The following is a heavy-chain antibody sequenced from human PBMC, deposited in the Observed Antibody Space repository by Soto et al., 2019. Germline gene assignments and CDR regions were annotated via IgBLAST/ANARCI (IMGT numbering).Heavy chain of an antibody. CDR3: ARDFDY. J-gene: IGHJ4*02. V-gene: IGHV3-30-3*01. Sequence: QVQLVESGGGVVQPGRSLRLSCAASGFTFSSYAMHWVRQAPGKGLEWVAVISYDGSNKYYADSVKGRFTISRDNSKNTLYLQMNGLRAEVTAVYYCARDFDYWGQGTLVTVSS. CDR1: GFTFSSYA. CDR2: ISYDGSNK.